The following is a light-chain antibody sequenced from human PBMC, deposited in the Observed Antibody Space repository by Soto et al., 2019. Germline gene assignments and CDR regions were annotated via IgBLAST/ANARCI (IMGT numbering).Light chain of an antibody. Sequence: EIVMTQSPVTLPVSPGERATLSCRASQSVSFNLAWYQQKPGQTPRLLIYGASTRGTGIPDRISSSGSGTEFNLTISSLQSEDFAVYYCQQYSDWPLTFGGGTKVEIK. CDR3: QQYSDWPLT. CDR1: QSVSFN. J-gene: IGKJ4*02. CDR2: GAS. V-gene: IGKV3-15*01.